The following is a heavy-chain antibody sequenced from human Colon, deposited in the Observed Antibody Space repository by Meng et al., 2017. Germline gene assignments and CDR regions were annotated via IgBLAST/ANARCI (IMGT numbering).Heavy chain of an antibody. CDR1: GFIFNNYG. V-gene: IGHV3-23*01. CDR3: AKRRRDGYNSEFDS. J-gene: IGHJ4*02. Sequence: GESLKISCVGSGFIFNNYGMNWVRQAPGKGLEGVSDISGSGDSTYYADSVKGRFTISRDNSRNTLYLQMNSLRVEDTAMYYCAKRRRDGYNSEFDSWGQGILVTVS. D-gene: IGHD5-24*01. CDR2: ISGSGDST.